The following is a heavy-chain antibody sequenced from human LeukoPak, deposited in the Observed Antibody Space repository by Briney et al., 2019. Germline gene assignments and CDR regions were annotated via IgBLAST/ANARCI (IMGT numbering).Heavy chain of an antibody. CDR3: AGVIGVVVPAAISPPINYYYGMDV. Sequence: SETLSLTCTVSGGSISSGGYYWSWIRQHPGKGLEWIGYIYYSGSTYYNPSLKSRVTISVDTSKNQFSLKLSSVTAADTAVYYCAGVIGVVVPAAISPPINYYYGMDVWGQGTTVTVSS. J-gene: IGHJ6*02. D-gene: IGHD2-2*01. CDR2: IYYSGST. CDR1: GGSISSGGYY. V-gene: IGHV4-31*03.